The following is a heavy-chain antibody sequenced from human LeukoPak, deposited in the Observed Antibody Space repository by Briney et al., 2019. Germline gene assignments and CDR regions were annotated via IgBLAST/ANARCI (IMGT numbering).Heavy chain of an antibody. D-gene: IGHD3-9*01. Sequence: GGSLRLSCAASGFTFSSYAMHWVRQAPGKGLEYVSAISSNGGSTYYANSVKGRFTISRDNSKNTLYLQMGSLRAEDMAVYYCAREMSGYYDILTGYYTPEPLDVWGQGTTVTVSS. CDR2: ISSNGGST. J-gene: IGHJ6*02. V-gene: IGHV3-64*01. CDR1: GFTFSSYA. CDR3: AREMSGYYDILTGYYTPEPLDV.